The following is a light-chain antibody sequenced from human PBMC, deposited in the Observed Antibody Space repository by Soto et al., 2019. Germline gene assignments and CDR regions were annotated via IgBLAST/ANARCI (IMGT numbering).Light chain of an antibody. CDR1: QTISRW. CDR3: QQYTTYWT. V-gene: IGKV1-5*01. CDR2: DAS. J-gene: IGKJ1*01. Sequence: DIQLTQSPSVLSASVGDTVTITCRASQTISRWLAWYQQKPGKAPKLLIYDASSLESGVPSRFSGSGSGTEFTLTISSLQSDDFATYYCQQYTTYWTFGQGTKVDIK.